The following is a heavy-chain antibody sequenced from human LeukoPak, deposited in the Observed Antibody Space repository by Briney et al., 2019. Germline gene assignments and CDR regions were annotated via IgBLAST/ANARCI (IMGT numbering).Heavy chain of an antibody. Sequence: GGSLRLSCAASGFTFSSYAMHWVRQAPGKGLEWVSYISSSSSTIYYADSVKGRFTISRDNAKNSLYLQMNSLRAEDTAVYYCARDQGLGYYYDSSGFDDAFDIWGQGTMVTVSS. V-gene: IGHV3-48*04. D-gene: IGHD3-22*01. J-gene: IGHJ3*02. CDR1: GFTFSSYA. CDR3: ARDQGLGYYYDSSGFDDAFDI. CDR2: ISSSSSTI.